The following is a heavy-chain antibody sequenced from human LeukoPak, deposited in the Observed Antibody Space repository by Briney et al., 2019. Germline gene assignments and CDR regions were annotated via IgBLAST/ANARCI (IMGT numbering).Heavy chain of an antibody. CDR2: ISFSGGST. V-gene: IGHV3-23*01. J-gene: IGHJ5*02. D-gene: IGHD2-15*01. Sequence: QPGGSLRLSCAASGFTFSGYAMSWVRQAPGKGLEWVSKISFSGGSTYYADSVKGRFTISRDNSKNTLYLQMNSLRAEDTAVYYCAREKKVVAATRGLAEFDPWGQGTLVTVSS. CDR1: GFTFSGYA. CDR3: AREKKVVAATRGLAEFDP.